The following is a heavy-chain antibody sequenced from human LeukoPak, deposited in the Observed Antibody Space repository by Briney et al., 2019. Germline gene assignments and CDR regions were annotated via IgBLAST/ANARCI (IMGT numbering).Heavy chain of an antibody. Sequence: PSQTLSLTCAVSGGSISSGGYSWSWIRQPPGKGLEWIGYIYHSGSTYCNPSLKSRVTISVDTSKNQFSLKLSSVTAADTAVYYCARRTLYGDYFDYWGQGTLVTVSS. CDR2: IYHSGST. J-gene: IGHJ4*02. V-gene: IGHV4-30-2*02. CDR1: GGSISSGGYS. D-gene: IGHD4-17*01. CDR3: ARRTLYGDYFDY.